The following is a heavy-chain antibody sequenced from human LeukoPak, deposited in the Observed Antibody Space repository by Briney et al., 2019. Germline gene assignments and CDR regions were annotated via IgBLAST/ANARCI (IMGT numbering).Heavy chain of an antibody. J-gene: IGHJ4*02. D-gene: IGHD3-22*01. Sequence: PSETLSLTCAVYGGSFSGYYRSWIRQPPGKGLEWIGEINHSGSTNYNPSLKSRVTISVDTSKNQFSLKLSSVTAADTAVYYCARGAPPPMIVVELFDYWGQGTLVTVSS. CDR2: INHSGST. V-gene: IGHV4-34*01. CDR1: GGSFSGYY. CDR3: ARGAPPPMIVVELFDY.